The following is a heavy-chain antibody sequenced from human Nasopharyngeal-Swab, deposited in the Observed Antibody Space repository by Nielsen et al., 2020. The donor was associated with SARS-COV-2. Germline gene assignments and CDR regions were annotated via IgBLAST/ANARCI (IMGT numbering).Heavy chain of an antibody. J-gene: IGHJ5*02. CDR1: GFTFSSYS. CDR2: ISSSSSYI. D-gene: IGHD6-6*01. CDR3: ASWGIAARPDP. Sequence: GGSLRLSCAASGFTFSSYSMNWVRQAPGKGLEWVSPISSSSSYIYYADSVKGRFTISRDNAKNSLYLQMNSLRAEDTAVYYCASWGIAARPDPWGQGTLVTVSS. V-gene: IGHV3-21*01.